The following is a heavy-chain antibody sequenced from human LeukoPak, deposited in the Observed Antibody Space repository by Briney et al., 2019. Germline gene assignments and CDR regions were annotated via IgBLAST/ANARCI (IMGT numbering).Heavy chain of an antibody. D-gene: IGHD2-2*03. CDR2: IGGSGTRT. V-gene: IGHV3-23*01. J-gene: IGHJ4*02. CDR3: AKDSGWILFDD. CDR1: GFTFTTYG. Sequence: GGTLRLSCSASGFTFTTYGMNWVRQAPGKGLEWVSGIGGSGTRTYYADSVKGRFTISRDNSKNTLYLQMNSLRDEDTAVYYCAKDSGWILFDDWGQGTLVTVSS.